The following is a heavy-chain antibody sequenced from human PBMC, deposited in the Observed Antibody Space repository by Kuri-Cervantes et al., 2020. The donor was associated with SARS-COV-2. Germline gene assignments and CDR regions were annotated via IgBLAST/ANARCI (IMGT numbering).Heavy chain of an antibody. Sequence: LSLTCAASGFTFSSYGMHWVRQAPGKGLEWVAFIRYDGSNKYYADSVKGRFTISRDNSKNTLYLQMNSLRAEDTAVYYCAKDYDSSGYLGGDAFDIWGQGTMVTVSS. V-gene: IGHV3-30*02. J-gene: IGHJ3*02. CDR1: GFTFSSYG. CDR2: IRYDGSNK. CDR3: AKDYDSSGYLGGDAFDI. D-gene: IGHD3-22*01.